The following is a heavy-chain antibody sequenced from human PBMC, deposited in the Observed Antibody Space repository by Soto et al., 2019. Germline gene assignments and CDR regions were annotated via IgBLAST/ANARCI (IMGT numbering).Heavy chain of an antibody. D-gene: IGHD6-13*01. CDR3: ARRQISPPRLGAASARGGMDI. Sequence: QVQLVESGGGVVQPWRSLRLSCAASGFNFNNYGMHWVRQAPGKGLEWVAVIWNDGNGYYYANSVQGRFTISRDNSKNTLFLQMSSPRAEDTAVYYCARRQISPPRLGAASARGGMDIWGQGTTVTVSS. J-gene: IGHJ6*02. CDR1: GFNFNNYG. CDR2: IWNDGNGY. V-gene: IGHV3-33*01.